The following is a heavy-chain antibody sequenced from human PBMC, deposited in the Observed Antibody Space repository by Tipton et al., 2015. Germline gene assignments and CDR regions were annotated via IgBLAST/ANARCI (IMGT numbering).Heavy chain of an antibody. CDR2: MNPNSGNT. Sequence: QVQLVQSGAEVKKPGASVRVSCKASGYTFTSYDINWVRQATGQGLEWMGWMNPNSGNTGYAQKFQDRVTMTRSTSISTAYMELSSLRSEDTAVYFCARGGVTVAIYYFAMDVWGQGTTVTVSS. V-gene: IGHV1-8*01. CDR3: ARGGVTVAIYYFAMDV. J-gene: IGHJ6*02. CDR1: GYTFTSYD. D-gene: IGHD6-19*01.